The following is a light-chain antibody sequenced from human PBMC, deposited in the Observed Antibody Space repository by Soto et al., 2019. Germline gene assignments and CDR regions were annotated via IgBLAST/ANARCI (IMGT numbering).Light chain of an antibody. J-gene: IGLJ1*01. CDR1: SSDVGAYNS. V-gene: IGLV2-23*01. CDR2: KGT. CDR3: CFSAGSKNCV. Sequence: QSVLAQPASVSGSPGQSITISCTGTSSDVGAYNSVSWYQQHPHRAPQVIIYKGTQRPSGVSNRFSGSTSGNAASLTISALQTDDEADYFRCFSAGSKNCVFGTGTQVTVL.